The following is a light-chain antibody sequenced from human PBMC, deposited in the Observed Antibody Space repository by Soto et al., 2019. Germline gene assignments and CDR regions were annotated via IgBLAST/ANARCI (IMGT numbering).Light chain of an antibody. V-gene: IGKV3-15*01. CDR3: QQYNNWPGT. CDR2: GAS. J-gene: IGKJ4*01. Sequence: EIVFTQSPATVSLSQGERATLSCRASQSISSYLAWYQQKPGQAPRLLIYGASSRATGIPTRFSGSGSGTEFTLTIDSLQSEDFAIYFCQQYNNWPGTFGGGTKVDIK. CDR1: QSISSY.